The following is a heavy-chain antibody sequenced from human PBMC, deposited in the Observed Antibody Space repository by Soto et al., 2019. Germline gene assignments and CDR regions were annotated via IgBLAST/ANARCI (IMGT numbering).Heavy chain of an antibody. J-gene: IGHJ6*02. CDR1: GCSVSSGSYY. CDR2: IYYSGST. V-gene: IGHV4-61*01. CDR3: ARDPIAVAGRNLYYYGMDV. D-gene: IGHD6-19*01. Sequence: PSDTLSLTCTVSGCSVSSGSYYWSWIRQPPGKGLEWIGYIYYSGSTNYNPSLKSRVTISVDTSKNQFPLKLSSVTAADTAVYYCARDPIAVAGRNLYYYGMDVWGQGTTVTVSS.